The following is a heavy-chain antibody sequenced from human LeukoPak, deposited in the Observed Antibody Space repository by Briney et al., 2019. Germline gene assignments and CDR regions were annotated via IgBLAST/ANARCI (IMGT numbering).Heavy chain of an antibody. Sequence: SQILSLTCTVSGGSISSGSYYWSWIRQPAGKGLEWIGRIYTSGSTNYNPSLKSRVTISLDTSKNQFSLNLSSVTAADTAVYYCARGPGGSSSSDFDYWGQGTLVTVSS. J-gene: IGHJ4*02. CDR1: GGSISSGSYY. V-gene: IGHV4-61*02. D-gene: IGHD6-6*01. CDR3: ARGPGGSSSSDFDY. CDR2: IYTSGST.